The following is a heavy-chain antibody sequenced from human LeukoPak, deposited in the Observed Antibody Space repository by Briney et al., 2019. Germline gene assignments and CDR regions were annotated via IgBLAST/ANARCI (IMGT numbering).Heavy chain of an antibody. CDR1: GFTFSSYS. D-gene: IGHD3-22*01. V-gene: IGHV3-21*01. CDR2: ISSSSSYI. Sequence: GGSLRLSCAASGFTFSSYSMNWVRQAPGKGLEWVSSISSSSSYIYYADSVKGRFTISRDNAKNSLYLQMNSLRAEDTAVYYCARVPATYYYDSSGYYSPDYWGQGTLVTVSS. J-gene: IGHJ4*02. CDR3: ARVPATYYYDSSGYYSPDY.